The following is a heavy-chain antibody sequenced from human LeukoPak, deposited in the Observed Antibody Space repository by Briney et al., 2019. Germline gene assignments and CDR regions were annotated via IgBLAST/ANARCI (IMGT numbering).Heavy chain of an antibody. CDR1: GGSISSSSYY. Sequence: SETLSLTCTVSGGSISSSSYYWGWIRQPPGKGLEWIGSIYYSGSTYYNPSLKSRVTISVDTSKNQFSLKLSSVTAADTAVYYCARALGTAGALFYWGQGTLVTVSS. J-gene: IGHJ4*02. V-gene: IGHV4-39*01. CDR3: ARALGTAGALFY. D-gene: IGHD1-1*01. CDR2: IYYSGST.